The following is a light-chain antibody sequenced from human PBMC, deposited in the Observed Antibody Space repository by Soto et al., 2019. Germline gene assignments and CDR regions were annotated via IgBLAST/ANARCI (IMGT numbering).Light chain of an antibody. V-gene: IGLV1-44*01. J-gene: IGLJ1*01. Sequence: SVLTQPPSASGTPGQRVTISCSGSSSNIGGNAVNWYQQLPGTAPKLLIYSDNQRPSGVPDRFSGSKSGTSASLAISGLQSEEEADYYCATWDYSLTGYVFATVSNVTV. CDR3: ATWDYSLTGYV. CDR2: SDN. CDR1: SSNIGGNA.